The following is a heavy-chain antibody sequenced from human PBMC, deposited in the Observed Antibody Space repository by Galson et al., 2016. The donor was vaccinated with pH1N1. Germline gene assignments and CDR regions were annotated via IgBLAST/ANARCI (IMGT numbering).Heavy chain of an antibody. CDR3: IREMS. V-gene: IGHV3-74*01. CDR1: GFIFSNKW. Sequence: SLRLSCAASGFIFSNKWMHWLRQSPGKGLEWLSVLKSDGTSARYADSVKGRFTISRDNAKNTLYLQMNSLRVEDTSVYYCIREMSWGQGVLVTVSS. J-gene: IGHJ5*02. CDR2: LKSDGTSA.